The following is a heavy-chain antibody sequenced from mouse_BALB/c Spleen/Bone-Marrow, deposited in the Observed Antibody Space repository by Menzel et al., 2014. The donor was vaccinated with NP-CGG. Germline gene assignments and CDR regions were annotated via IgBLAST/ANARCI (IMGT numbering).Heavy chain of an antibody. CDR3: VRRVQLDY. V-gene: IGHV5-9*02. J-gene: IGHJ2*01. CDR2: ISSGGSYT. CDR1: GFAFSSYD. Sequence: EVKLVESGGGLVKPGGSLKLSCAASGFAFSSYDMSWVRQTPEKRLKWVATISSGGSYTYYPDSVKGRFTISRDNARNTLYLQMSSLRSEDTALYYCVRRVQLDYWGQGTTLTVSS.